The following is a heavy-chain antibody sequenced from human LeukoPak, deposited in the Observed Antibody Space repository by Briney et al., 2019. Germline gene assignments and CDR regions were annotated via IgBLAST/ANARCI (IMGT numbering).Heavy chain of an antibody. CDR3: ARGGTYGSGRNQHTTLDY. Sequence: SETLSPTCTVSGGSISNDYWSWIRQAAGKELEWIGRIYTRGSTNYNPSLKSRVTISLDKSKKQFSLNLSSVTAADTAVYYCARGGTYGSGRNQHTTLDYWGQGTLVTVSS. CDR1: GGSISNDY. J-gene: IGHJ4*02. V-gene: IGHV4-4*07. D-gene: IGHD3-10*01. CDR2: IYTRGST.